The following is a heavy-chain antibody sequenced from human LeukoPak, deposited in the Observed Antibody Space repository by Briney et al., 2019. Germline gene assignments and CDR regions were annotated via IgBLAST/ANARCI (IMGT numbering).Heavy chain of an antibody. CDR1: GFTFSSYS. CDR2: ISSSSSTT. V-gene: IGHV3-48*02. J-gene: IGHJ4*02. CDR3: ARALLLWFGELPPGDY. Sequence: GGSLRLSCAASGFTFSSYSMNWVRQAPGKGLEWVSYISSSSSTTYYADSVKGRFTISRDNAKNSLYLQMNSLRDEDTAVYYCARALLLWFGELPPGDYWGQGTLVTVSS. D-gene: IGHD3-10*01.